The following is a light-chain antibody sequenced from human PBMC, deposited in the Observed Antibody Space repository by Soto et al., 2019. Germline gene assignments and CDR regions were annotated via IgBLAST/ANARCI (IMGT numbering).Light chain of an antibody. V-gene: IGLV3-21*02. CDR2: EDS. CDR3: QVWDGSRDPVV. CDR1: NIGTTS. Sequence: SYELTQPHSVSVATGPTARLNCWGNNIGTTSVNWYQQKPGQAPVLVVDEDSDRPSGIPERCSGSNYGNTATLTSSRVEAGDEADWYWQVWDGSRDPVVFGGGTQLTVL. J-gene: IGLJ2*01.